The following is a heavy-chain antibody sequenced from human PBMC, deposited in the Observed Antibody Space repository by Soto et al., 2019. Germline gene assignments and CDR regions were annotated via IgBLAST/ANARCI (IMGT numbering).Heavy chain of an antibody. J-gene: IGHJ5*02. V-gene: IGHV4-31*03. CDR3: ARGGLNDSNWLRP. CDR1: GGSISSGGYY. CDR2: IYYSGST. D-gene: IGHD3-16*01. Sequence: SETLSLTCTVSGGSISSGGYYWSWIRQHPGKGLEWIGYIYYSGSTYYNPSLKSRVTISVDTSKNQFSLKLSSVTAADTAVYYCARGGLNDSNWLRPWGQGTLVTV.